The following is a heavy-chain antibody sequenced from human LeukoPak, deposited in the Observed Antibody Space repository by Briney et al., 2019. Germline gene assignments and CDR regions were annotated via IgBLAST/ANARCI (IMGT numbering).Heavy chain of an antibody. CDR3: ARADYYGSGSEFDY. Sequence: ASVKVPCKASGYTFTGYYMHWVRQAPGQGLEWMGWINPNSGGTNYAQKFQGRVTMTRDTSISTAYMELSRLRSDDTAVYYCARADYYGSGSEFDYWGQGTLVTVSS. D-gene: IGHD3-10*01. CDR2: INPNSGGT. J-gene: IGHJ4*02. CDR1: GYTFTGYY. V-gene: IGHV1-2*02.